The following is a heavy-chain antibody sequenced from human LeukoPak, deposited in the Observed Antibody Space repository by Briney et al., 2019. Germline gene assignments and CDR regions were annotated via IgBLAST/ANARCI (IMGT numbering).Heavy chain of an antibody. J-gene: IGHJ4*02. V-gene: IGHV3-48*03. D-gene: IGHD3-16*01. CDR1: GFTFSSYE. CDR3: ARYAFIGGFDY. CDR2: ISSSSSTI. Sequence: GGSLRPSCAASGFTFSSYEMNWVRQAPGKGLEWVSYISSSSSTIYYADSVKGRFTISRDNAKNSLYLQMNSLRAEDTAVYYCARYAFIGGFDYWGQGTLVTVSS.